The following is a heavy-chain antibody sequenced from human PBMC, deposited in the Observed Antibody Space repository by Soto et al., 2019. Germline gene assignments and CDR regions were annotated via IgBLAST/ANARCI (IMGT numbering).Heavy chain of an antibody. CDR3: ARGPGIAVAGTLIYYFAY. V-gene: IGHV1-18*01. J-gene: IGHJ4*02. D-gene: IGHD6-19*01. Sequence: QVQLVQSGAEVKKPGASVKVSCKASGYTFTSYGISWVRQAPGQGLEWMGWISAYNGNTNYAQKLQGRVTMTTDTSTSTDYMELRSLRSDDTAVYYCARGPGIAVAGTLIYYFAYWGQGTLVTVSS. CDR1: GYTFTSYG. CDR2: ISAYNGNT.